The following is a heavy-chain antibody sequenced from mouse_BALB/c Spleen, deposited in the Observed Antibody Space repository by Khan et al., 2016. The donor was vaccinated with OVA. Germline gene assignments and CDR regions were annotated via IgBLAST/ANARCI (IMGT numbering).Heavy chain of an antibody. Sequence: EVELVESGGDLVKPGGSLKISCAASGFTFSSYSMSWVRQTPDKRLEWVASIRSGGDYTYYPDSEKGRFTISRDNAKNTLYMQMSDQKSEETDMYYYADHLTGSFACWGQGTLVTVSA. D-gene: IGHD4-1*01. CDR2: IRSGGDYT. J-gene: IGHJ3*01. V-gene: IGHV5-6*01. CDR1: GFTFSSYS. CDR3: ADHLTGSFAC.